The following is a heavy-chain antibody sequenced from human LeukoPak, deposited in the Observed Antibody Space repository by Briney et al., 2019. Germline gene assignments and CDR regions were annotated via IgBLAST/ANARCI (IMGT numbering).Heavy chain of an antibody. CDR1: GFTFSDYY. CDR2: ISWDSSYT. D-gene: IGHD3-22*01. J-gene: IGHJ4*02. V-gene: IGHV3-11*05. CDR3: ARVSDDGSSHRAFHY. Sequence: GGSLRLSCAASGFTFSDYYMSWIRQAPGRGLEWVSYISWDSSYTSYADSVKGRFTVSRDNAQKSLYLQMDSLRAEDTAVYYCARVSDDGSSHRAFHYWGQGTLVTVSS.